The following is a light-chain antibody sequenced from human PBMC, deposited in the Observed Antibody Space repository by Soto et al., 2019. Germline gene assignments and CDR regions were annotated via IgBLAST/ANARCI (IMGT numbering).Light chain of an antibody. J-gene: IGLJ1*01. CDR1: SSDVGSYHL. V-gene: IGLV2-23*01. CDR2: DGS. Sequence: QSVLTQPASVSGSPGQSITIPCTGPSSDVGSYHLVSWYQQHPGTAPNRRIYDGSKRPSGVSNSFSGSKSGNTASLPISGRQAEAEVEYDFCSYARRPYVFETGTKVTLL. CDR3: CSYARRPYV.